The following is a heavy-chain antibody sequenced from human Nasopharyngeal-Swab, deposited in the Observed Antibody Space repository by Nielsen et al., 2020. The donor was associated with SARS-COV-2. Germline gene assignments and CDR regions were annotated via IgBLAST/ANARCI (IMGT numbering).Heavy chain of an antibody. CDR2: INPGGGSA. D-gene: IGHD2-15*01. CDR1: GYTFTRYY. V-gene: IGHV1-46*01. J-gene: IGHJ5*02. Sequence: ASLKVSCKASGYTFTRYYIHWLRQAPGQGLEGRGIINPGGGSARYSQNFQGRVTMTRDTSTSTVYMELSSLRSEDTAVYYCARGGDPREVVAATACFDPWGQGTLVTVSS. CDR3: ARGGDPREVVAATACFDP.